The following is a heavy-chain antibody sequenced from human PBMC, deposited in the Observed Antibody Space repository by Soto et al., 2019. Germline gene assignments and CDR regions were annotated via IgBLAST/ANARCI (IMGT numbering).Heavy chain of an antibody. D-gene: IGHD4-4*01. CDR2: INHSGST. Sequence: PSETLSLTCAVYGGSFSGYYWSWIRQPPGKGLEWIGEINHSGSTNYNPSLKSRVTISVDTSKNQFSLKLSSVTAADTAVYYCARGRGTVTKVNIYYYGMDVWGQGTTVTVSS. J-gene: IGHJ6*02. V-gene: IGHV4-34*01. CDR1: GGSFSGYY. CDR3: ARGRGTVTKVNIYYYGMDV.